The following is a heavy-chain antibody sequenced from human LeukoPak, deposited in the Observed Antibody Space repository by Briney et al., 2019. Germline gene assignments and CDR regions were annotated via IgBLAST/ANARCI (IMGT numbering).Heavy chain of an antibody. V-gene: IGHV3-30-3*01. CDR1: GFTFSSYA. J-gene: IGHJ4*02. D-gene: IGHD3-3*01. Sequence: PGRSLRLSWAASGFTFSSYAMHWVRQAPGKGLEWVAVISYDGSNKYYADSVKGRFTISRDNSKNTLYLQMNSLRAEDTAVYYCARDRAITIFGPFDYWGQGTLVTVSS. CDR3: ARDRAITIFGPFDY. CDR2: ISYDGSNK.